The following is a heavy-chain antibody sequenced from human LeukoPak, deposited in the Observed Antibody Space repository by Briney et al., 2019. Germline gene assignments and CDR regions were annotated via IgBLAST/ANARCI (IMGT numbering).Heavy chain of an antibody. CDR3: AKSHGYSYGFDY. CDR2: ITSSSSYI. V-gene: IGHV3-21*01. D-gene: IGHD5-18*01. J-gene: IGHJ4*02. CDR1: GFTFNTYN. Sequence: GGSLRLSCAASGFTFNTYNMNWVRQAPGQGLEWVSSITSSSSYIYYADSVKGRFTISRDNAKNSLYLQMNSLRAEDTAVYYCAKSHGYSYGFDYWGQGTLVTVSS.